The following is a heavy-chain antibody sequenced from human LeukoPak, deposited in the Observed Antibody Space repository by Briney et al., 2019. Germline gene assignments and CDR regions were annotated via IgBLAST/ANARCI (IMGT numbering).Heavy chain of an antibody. CDR3: ARAGPSSSWHQFDY. CDR1: GFTFSSYG. Sequence: GGSLRLSCVASGFTFSSYGMHWVRQDPGKGLKWVAFIWYDGSKNVYADSVKGRFTISRDNSKNTLYLQMNSLRAEDTAVYYCARAGPSSSWHQFDYWGQGTLVTVSS. V-gene: IGHV3-33*01. J-gene: IGHJ4*02. D-gene: IGHD6-13*01. CDR2: IWYDGSKN.